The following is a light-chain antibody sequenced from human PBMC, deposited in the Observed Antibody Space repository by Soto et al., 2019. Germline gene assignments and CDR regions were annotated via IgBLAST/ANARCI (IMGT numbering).Light chain of an antibody. CDR1: QSVSSY. J-gene: IGKJ1*01. CDR3: QQRNNWPWT. V-gene: IGKV3-11*01. CDR2: EGS. Sequence: ELVFKQSPATLSLSPGQTSTLSCRASQSVSSYLAWYQQKAGQAPRLLIYEGSNRATGIPTRFSGSGSGTDFTLTISGLEPEDFAVYYCQQRNNWPWTFGQGTMVDIK.